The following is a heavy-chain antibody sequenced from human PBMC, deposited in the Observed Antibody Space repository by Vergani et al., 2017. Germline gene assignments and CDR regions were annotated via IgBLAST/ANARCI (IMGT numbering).Heavy chain of an antibody. D-gene: IGHD6-13*01. CDR2: ISGGGTTT. Sequence: EVQLVESGGGLVQPGGSLRLSCAASGFTFSSYEMNWVRQAPGKGLEWVSYISGGGTTTYYADSVRGRFTISRDNAKNSLYLQMNSLRAEDTGVYYCARAGYSSSLAGYYYYMDVWGKGTTVTVSS. V-gene: IGHV3-48*03. J-gene: IGHJ6*03. CDR1: GFTFSSYE. CDR3: ARAGYSSSLAGYYYYMDV.